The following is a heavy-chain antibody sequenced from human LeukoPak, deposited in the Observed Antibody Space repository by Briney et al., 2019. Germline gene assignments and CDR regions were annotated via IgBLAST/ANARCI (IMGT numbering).Heavy chain of an antibody. CDR3: ARGQFYYDSSGLGV. CDR1: GYSISSGYY. Sequence: SETLSLTCTVSGYSISSGYYWGWIRQPPGKGLEWIGNIYYSGSTNYNPSLKSRVTISVDTSKNQFSLKLSSVTAADTAVYYCARGQFYYDSSGLGVWGQGTLVTVSS. J-gene: IGHJ4*02. D-gene: IGHD3-22*01. V-gene: IGHV4-38-2*02. CDR2: IYYSGST.